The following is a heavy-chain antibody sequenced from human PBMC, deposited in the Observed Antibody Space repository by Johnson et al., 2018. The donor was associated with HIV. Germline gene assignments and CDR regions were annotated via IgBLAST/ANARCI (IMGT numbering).Heavy chain of an antibody. Sequence: VQLVESGGGLVQPGGSLRLSCAASGFTFITYWMSWVRQAPGKGLEWVANIKQDGSEKYYVGSVKGRFTISRDNAKNSLYLQMNSLRAEDTAVYYCARGYILTGDSGAFDMWGQGTMVTVSS. D-gene: IGHD3-9*01. J-gene: IGHJ3*02. V-gene: IGHV3-7*01. CDR1: GFTFITYW. CDR3: ARGYILTGDSGAFDM. CDR2: IKQDGSEK.